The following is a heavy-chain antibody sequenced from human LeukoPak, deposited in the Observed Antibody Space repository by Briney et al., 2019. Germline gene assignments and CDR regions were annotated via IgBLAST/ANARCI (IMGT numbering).Heavy chain of an antibody. Sequence: GGSLRLSCAASGFIFKDYWMIWVRQAPGKGLEWVANIKQDGSEKYYVDSVKGRFTISRDNAKNSLYLQMNSLRAEDTAVYYCARGDIGITIFGVVIIGYYFDYWGQGTLVTVSS. D-gene: IGHD3-3*01. CDR3: ARGDIGITIFGVVIIGYYFDY. J-gene: IGHJ4*02. CDR2: IKQDGSEK. CDR1: GFIFKDYW. V-gene: IGHV3-7*03.